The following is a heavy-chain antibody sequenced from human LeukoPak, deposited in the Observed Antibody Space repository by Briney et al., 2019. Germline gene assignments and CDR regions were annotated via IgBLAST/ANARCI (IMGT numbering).Heavy chain of an antibody. CDR3: ARGYFDWTAFDI. CDR1: GYTFTSYY. CDR2: ISPSGGST. J-gene: IGHJ3*02. Sequence: GASVNVSCKASGYTFTSYYMHWVRQAPGQGLEWMGIISPSGGSTSYAQKFQGRVTMTRDTSTSTVYMELSSLRSEDTAVYYCARGYFDWTAFDIWGQGTMVTVSS. D-gene: IGHD3-9*01. V-gene: IGHV1-46*01.